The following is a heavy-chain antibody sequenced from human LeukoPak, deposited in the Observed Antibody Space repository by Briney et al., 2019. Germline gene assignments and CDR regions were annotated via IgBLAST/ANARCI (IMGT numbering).Heavy chain of an antibody. Sequence: SETLSLTCTVSGGSISSYYWSWIRQPPGKGLEWIGSFFLKGSTYYNPSLKSRVTISVDTSKNQFSLKLSSVTAADTAVYYCARRAVRGRSDYFDYWGQGTLVTVSS. D-gene: IGHD3-10*01. CDR2: FFLKGST. V-gene: IGHV4-59*04. J-gene: IGHJ4*02. CDR1: GGSISSYY. CDR3: ARRAVRGRSDYFDY.